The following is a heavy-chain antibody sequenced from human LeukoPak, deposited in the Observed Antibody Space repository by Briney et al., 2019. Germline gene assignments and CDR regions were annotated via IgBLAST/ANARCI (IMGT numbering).Heavy chain of an antibody. V-gene: IGHV3-23*01. CDR2: ISGSGGST. Sequence: GGSLRLSCAASGFTFSAYSMNWVRQAPGKGLEWVSAISGSGGSTYYADSVKGRFTISRDNSKNTLYLQMNSLRAEDTAVYYCAKDGEKLKYFQHWGQGTLVTVSS. CDR3: AKDGEKLKYFQH. D-gene: IGHD3-3*01. J-gene: IGHJ1*01. CDR1: GFTFSAYS.